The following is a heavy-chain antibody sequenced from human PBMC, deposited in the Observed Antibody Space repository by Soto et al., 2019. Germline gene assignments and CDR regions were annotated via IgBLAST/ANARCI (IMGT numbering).Heavy chain of an antibody. CDR3: AKPAEYNWNDY. D-gene: IGHD1-20*01. CDR1: GFTFSSYA. Sequence: EVQLLESGGGLVQPGGSLRLSCAASGFTFSSYAMSWVRQAPGKGLEWISAVSGSGGSTYYADSVKGRFTISRDNSKDTLYLQMKNPRAEDTARYFCAKPAEYNWNDYWGQGTLVTVSS. J-gene: IGHJ4*02. V-gene: IGHV3-23*01. CDR2: VSGSGGST.